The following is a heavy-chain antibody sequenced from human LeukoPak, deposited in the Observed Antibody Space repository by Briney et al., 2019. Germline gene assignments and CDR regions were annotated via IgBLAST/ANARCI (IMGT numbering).Heavy chain of an antibody. J-gene: IGHJ4*02. Sequence: SETLSLTCTGSGYSISSGYYWGWIRQPPGKGLEWIGSIYHSGSTYYNPSLKSRVTISVDTSKNQFSLKLSFVTAADTAVYYCASIASYGSGSFPFDYWGQGTLVTVSS. CDR1: GYSISSGYY. CDR3: ASIASYGSGSFPFDY. D-gene: IGHD3-10*01. CDR2: IYHSGST. V-gene: IGHV4-38-2*02.